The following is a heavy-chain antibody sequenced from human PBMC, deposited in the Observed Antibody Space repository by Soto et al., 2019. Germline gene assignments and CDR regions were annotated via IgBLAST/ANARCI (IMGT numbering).Heavy chain of an antibody. CDR3: SFSGSRTARWSFDY. CDR1: GGSISSGGYY. CDR2: IYYSGST. D-gene: IGHD2-15*01. Sequence: QVQLQESGPGLVKPSQTLSLTCTVSGGSISSGGYYWSWIRQHPGKGLEWIGYIYYSGSTYYNPSLKSRVTISVDASKNQFSLKLSSVTAADTAVYYCSFSGSRTARWSFDYWGQGTLVTVSS. J-gene: IGHJ4*02. V-gene: IGHV4-31*03.